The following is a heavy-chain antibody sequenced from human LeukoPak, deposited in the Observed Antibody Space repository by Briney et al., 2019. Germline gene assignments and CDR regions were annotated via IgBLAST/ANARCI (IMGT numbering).Heavy chain of an antibody. CDR2: IYHSGST. V-gene: IGHV4-38-2*02. Sequence: SETLSLTCTVSGYSISSGYYWGWIRQPPGKGLEWIGSIYHSGSTYYNPSLKSRVTISVDTSKNQFSLKLSSVTAADTAVYYCARDGFVAAAAVYYFDYWGQGTLVTVSS. J-gene: IGHJ4*02. D-gene: IGHD6-13*01. CDR3: ARDGFVAAAAVYYFDY. CDR1: GYSISSGYY.